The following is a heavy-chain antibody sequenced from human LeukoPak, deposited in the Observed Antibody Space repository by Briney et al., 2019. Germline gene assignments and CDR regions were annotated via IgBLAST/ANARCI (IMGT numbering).Heavy chain of an antibody. CDR3: ARAFYGDYSAIPDSVLSDY. Sequence: PGRSLRLSCAASGFTFSSYGMHWVRQAPGKGLEWVAVIWYDGSNKYYADSVKGRFTISRDNSKNTLYLQMNSLRAEDTAVYYCARAFYGDYSAIPDSVLSDYWGQGTLVTVSS. V-gene: IGHV3-33*01. J-gene: IGHJ4*02. CDR1: GFTFSSYG. D-gene: IGHD4-17*01. CDR2: IWYDGSNK.